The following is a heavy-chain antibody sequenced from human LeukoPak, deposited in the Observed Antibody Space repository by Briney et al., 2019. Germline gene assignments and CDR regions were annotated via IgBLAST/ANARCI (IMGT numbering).Heavy chain of an antibody. V-gene: IGHV4-34*01. Sequence: PSETLSLTCAVYGGSFSGYYWSWIRQPPGKGLEWIGEINHSGSTNYNPSLKSRVTISVDTSKNQFSLKLSSVTAADTAVCYCARERSYYDSSGLYYMDVWGKGTTVTVSS. CDR1: GGSFSGYY. D-gene: IGHD3-22*01. J-gene: IGHJ6*03. CDR3: ARERSYYDSSGLYYMDV. CDR2: INHSGST.